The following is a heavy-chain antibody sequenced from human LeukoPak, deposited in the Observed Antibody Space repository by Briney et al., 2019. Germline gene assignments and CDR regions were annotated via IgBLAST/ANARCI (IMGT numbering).Heavy chain of an antibody. D-gene: IGHD1-26*01. CDR1: GGSISSGGYY. CDR2: IYYSGST. CDR3: ARDSGSGSLGNWFDP. V-gene: IGHV4-31*03. Sequence: PSQTLSLTCTVSGGSISSGGYYWSWIRQHPGKGLEWIGYIYYSGSTYYNPSLKSRVTISADTSKNQFSLKLSSVTAADTAVYYCARDSGSGSLGNWFDPWGQGTLVTVSS. J-gene: IGHJ5*02.